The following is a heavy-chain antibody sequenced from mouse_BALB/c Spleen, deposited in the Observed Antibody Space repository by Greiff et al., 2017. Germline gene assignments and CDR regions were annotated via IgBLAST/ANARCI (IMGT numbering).Heavy chain of an antibody. CDR3: ARDYLYYGSSYMFAY. J-gene: IGHJ3*01. Sequence: VQLVESGPGLVAPSQSLSITCTVSGFSLTSYGVHWVRQPPGKGLEWLGVIWAGGSTNYNSALMSRLSISKDNSKSQVFLKMNSLQTDDTAMYYCARDYLYYGSSYMFAYWGQGTLVTVSA. CDR2: IWAGGST. CDR1: GFSLTSYG. V-gene: IGHV2-9*02. D-gene: IGHD1-1*01.